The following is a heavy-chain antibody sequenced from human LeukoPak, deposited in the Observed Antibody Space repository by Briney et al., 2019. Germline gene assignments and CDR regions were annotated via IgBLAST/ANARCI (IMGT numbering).Heavy chain of an antibody. CDR2: ISDSGDST. J-gene: IGHJ4*02. CDR1: GFTFSSYA. D-gene: IGHD2-21*02. V-gene: IGHV3-23*01. CDR3: AKDSGRYCCGDCYWDFDY. Sequence: PGGSLRLSCAASGFTFSSYAMSWVRQAPGKGLEWVSTISDSGDSTYYADSVKGRFTISRDNSKNTLYLQMNRLRAEDTAVYYCAKDSGRYCCGDCYWDFDYWGQGTLVTGSS.